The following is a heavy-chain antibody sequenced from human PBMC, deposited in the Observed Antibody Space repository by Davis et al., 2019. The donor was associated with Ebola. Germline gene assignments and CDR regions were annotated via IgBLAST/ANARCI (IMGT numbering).Heavy chain of an antibody. CDR1: GYTFSGHY. V-gene: IGHV1-2*05. CDR3: ARHVTYGLDHYYYGMDV. CDR2: INPKKGAA. Sequence: AASVKVSCKASGYTFSGHYIHWVRQAPGQGLEWMGRINPKKGAANFAQKFQGRVTMTRDTSISTAYMEVSRLTSDDTGLYYCARHVTYGLDHYYYGMDVWGKGTTVTVSS. J-gene: IGHJ6*04. D-gene: IGHD2-8*01.